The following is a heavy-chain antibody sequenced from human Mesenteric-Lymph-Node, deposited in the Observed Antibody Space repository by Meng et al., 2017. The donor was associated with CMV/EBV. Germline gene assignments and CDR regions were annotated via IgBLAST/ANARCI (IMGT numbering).Heavy chain of an antibody. CDR2: IYWDDDK. V-gene: IGHV2-5*02. J-gene: IGHJ4*02. Sequence: QITLKESGSTLVNPTQTLTLTCTFSGFSLSTTGVGVGWIRQPQGKALEWLALIYWDDDKRYSPSLKSRLTITKDTSKDQVVLTMTNMDHVDTATYYCARSSGIAAAGPYYFDNWGQGTLVTVSS. CDR3: ARSSGIAAAGPYYFDN. D-gene: IGHD6-13*01. CDR1: GFSLSTTGVG.